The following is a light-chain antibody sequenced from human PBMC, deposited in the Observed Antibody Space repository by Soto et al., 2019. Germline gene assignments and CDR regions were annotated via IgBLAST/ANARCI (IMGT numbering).Light chain of an antibody. CDR1: QSVSSY. V-gene: IGKV3-20*01. CDR3: QQYGSSGT. CDR2: GAS. Sequence: EIVLTQSPGTLSLSPGERATLSCRASQSVSSYLAWYQQKPGQAPRLLIHGASIRATGIPDRFSGSGSGTDFILTISRLEPEDFAVYYCQQYGSSGTFGQGTKVDIK. J-gene: IGKJ1*01.